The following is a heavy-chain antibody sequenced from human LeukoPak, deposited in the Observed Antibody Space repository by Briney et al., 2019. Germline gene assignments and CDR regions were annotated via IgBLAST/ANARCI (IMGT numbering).Heavy chain of an antibody. J-gene: IGHJ4*02. CDR3: ARSQDIVVVPAAIASVYY. D-gene: IGHD2-2*01. CDR1: GGTFSSYA. V-gene: IGHV1-69*05. Sequence: SVKVSCKASGGTFSSYAISWVRQAPGQGLEWMGGIIPIFGTANYAQKFQGRVTITTDESTSTAYMELSSLRSEDTAVYYCARSQDIVVVPAAIASVYYWGQGTLVTASS. CDR2: IIPIFGTA.